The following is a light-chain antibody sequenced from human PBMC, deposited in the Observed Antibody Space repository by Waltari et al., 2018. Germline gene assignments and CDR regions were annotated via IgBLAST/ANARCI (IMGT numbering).Light chain of an antibody. V-gene: IGKV1-39*01. Sequence: DIQMTQSPSSLPASVGDRVPIPFRASQTIRTSLNWYQQKPGKAPKLLIYAASRLASGVPSRFSGSGSGTDFTLTINSLQPEDFATYSCQQSYSTPRTFGPGTKVDFK. CDR3: QQSYSTPRT. J-gene: IGKJ3*01. CDR2: AAS. CDR1: QTIRTS.